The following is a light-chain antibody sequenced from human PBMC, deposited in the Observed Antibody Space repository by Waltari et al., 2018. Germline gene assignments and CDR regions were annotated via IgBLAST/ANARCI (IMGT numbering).Light chain of an antibody. CDR1: KLGDKF. V-gene: IGLV3-1*01. CDR3: QAWDSSPQ. CDR2: QDS. J-gene: IGLJ3*02. Sequence: SYELIQPPSVSVSPGQTGSITCSVEKLGDKFVCWYQQTPGQSPVLVIHQDSKRPSGIHERFSGSNYGNTATLTISGTQARDEADYDGQAWDSSPQFGGGTKLNVL.